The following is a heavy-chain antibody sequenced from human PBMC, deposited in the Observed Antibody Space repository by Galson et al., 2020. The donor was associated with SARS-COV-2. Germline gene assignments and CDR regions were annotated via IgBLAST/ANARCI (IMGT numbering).Heavy chain of an antibody. J-gene: IGHJ6*03. Sequence: PSQTLSLTCAVYGGSFSGYYWSWIRQPPGKGLEWIGEINHSGSTNYNPSLKSRVTISVDTSKNQFSLKLSSVTAADTAVYYCARLTKRWLQWALRNYYYMDGWGKGTTVTVSS. D-gene: IGHD5-12*01. V-gene: IGHV4-34*01. CDR3: ARLTKRWLQWALRNYYYMDG. CDR1: GGSFSGYY. CDR2: INHSGST.